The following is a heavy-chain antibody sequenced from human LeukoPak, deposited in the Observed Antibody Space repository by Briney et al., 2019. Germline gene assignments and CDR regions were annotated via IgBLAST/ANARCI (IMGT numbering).Heavy chain of an antibody. Sequence: ASVKVSCKASGYTFTNYGISWVRQAPGQGLEWMGWISAYSGNTNYVEKFQGRVTMTTDTSTSTAYTELRSLRSDDTAAYYCARDIATIQHQDWGQGTLVTVSS. V-gene: IGHV1-18*01. CDR3: ARDIATIQHQD. CDR1: GYTFTNYG. D-gene: IGHD5-18*01. CDR2: ISAYSGNT. J-gene: IGHJ4*02.